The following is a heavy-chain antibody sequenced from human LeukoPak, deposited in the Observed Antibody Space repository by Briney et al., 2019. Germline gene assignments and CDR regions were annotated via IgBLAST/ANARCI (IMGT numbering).Heavy chain of an antibody. J-gene: IGHJ4*02. D-gene: IGHD3-3*01. V-gene: IGHV3-30-3*01. Sequence: GGSLRLSCAASGFTFSSYAMHWVRQAPGKGLEWVAVISYDGSNKYYADSVKGRFTNSRDNSKNTLYLQMNSLRAEDTAVYYCARDILRGHYDFWSGPDYWGQGTLVTVSS. CDR3: ARDILRGHYDFWSGPDY. CDR1: GFTFSSYA. CDR2: ISYDGSNK.